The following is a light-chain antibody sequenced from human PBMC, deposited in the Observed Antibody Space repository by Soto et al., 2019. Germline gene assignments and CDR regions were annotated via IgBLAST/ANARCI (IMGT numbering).Light chain of an antibody. J-gene: IGKJ1*01. Sequence: EIVMTQSPATLSVSPGDGATLSCRASQSVDSNLAWYQQKPGQTPRLLIYGASTRPTGIPARFSGSGSGTEFTLTISSLQSEDSAVYYCQQYNDWPWTFGQGTKVDIK. CDR1: QSVDSN. CDR2: GAS. V-gene: IGKV3D-15*01. CDR3: QQYNDWPWT.